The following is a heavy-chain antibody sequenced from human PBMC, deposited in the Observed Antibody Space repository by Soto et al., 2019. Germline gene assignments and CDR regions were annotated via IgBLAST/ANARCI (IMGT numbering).Heavy chain of an antibody. CDR1: GAAVSGGGQY. CDR2: IYYIGSP. Sequence: QLQESGPGLLKPSQTLSLTCTVSGAAVSGGGQYWNWVRQLPGKGLEWIGNIYYIGSPDYNPSLKSRVTISLDTSKNQFSLKLISATAADTAVYYCARERVLGEGGGFDVWGQGTTVTVSS. CDR3: ARERVLGEGGGFDV. V-gene: IGHV4-31*03. D-gene: IGHD2-15*01. J-gene: IGHJ6*02.